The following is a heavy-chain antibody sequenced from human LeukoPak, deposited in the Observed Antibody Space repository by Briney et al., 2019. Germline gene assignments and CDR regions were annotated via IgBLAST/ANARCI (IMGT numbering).Heavy chain of an antibody. D-gene: IGHD3-22*01. CDR2: IIPIFGTA. J-gene: IGHJ4*02. CDR3: ASTLFYYDSSGYSG. V-gene: IGHV1-69*05. CDR1: GGTFSSYA. Sequence: SVKVSCKASGGTFSSYAISWVRQAPGQGLEWMGGIIPIFGTANYAQKFQGRVTITTDESTSTAYMELSSLRSEDTAVYYCASTLFYYDSSGYSGWGQGTLVTVSS.